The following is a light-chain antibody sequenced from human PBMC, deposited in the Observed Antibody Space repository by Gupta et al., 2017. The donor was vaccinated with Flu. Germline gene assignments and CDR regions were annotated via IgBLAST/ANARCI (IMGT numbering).Light chain of an antibody. CDR3: QQDSSNPT. V-gene: IGKV1-5*01. CDR1: QSIATW. CDR2: KAS. Sequence: SPSTLSASVGDRVTITCRASQSIATWLAWYQQRPGKPPRLLIYKASMLERTVTSKFSGSGSGTEFNLTISGLQPHDFATYYCQQDSSNPTFGQGTRVDVK. J-gene: IGKJ1*01.